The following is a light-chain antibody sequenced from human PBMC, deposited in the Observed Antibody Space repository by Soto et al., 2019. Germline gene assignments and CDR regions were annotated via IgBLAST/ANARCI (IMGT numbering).Light chain of an antibody. V-gene: IGLV2-23*02. J-gene: IGLJ1*01. CDR3: CSYAGSSTSYV. Sequence: QCALTQPASVSGSPGRSSTISCTGTSSDVGSYNLVSWYQQHPGKAPKLMIYEVSKRPSGVSNRFSGSKSGNTASLTISGLQAEDEADYYCCSYAGSSTSYVFGTGTKVTVL. CDR2: EVS. CDR1: SSDVGSYNL.